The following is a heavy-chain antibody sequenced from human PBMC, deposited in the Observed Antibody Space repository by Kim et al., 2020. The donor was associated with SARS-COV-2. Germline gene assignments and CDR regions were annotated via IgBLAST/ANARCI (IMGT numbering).Heavy chain of an antibody. V-gene: IGHV1-69*13. Sequence: SVKVSCKASGGTFSSYAISWVRQAPGQGLEWMGGIIPIFGTANYAQKFQGRVTITADESTSTAYMELSSLRSEDTAVYYCARSSGILTGRYYFDYWGQGTLVTVSS. CDR2: IIPIFGTA. J-gene: IGHJ4*02. D-gene: IGHD3-9*01. CDR3: ARSSGILTGRYYFDY. CDR1: GGTFSSYA.